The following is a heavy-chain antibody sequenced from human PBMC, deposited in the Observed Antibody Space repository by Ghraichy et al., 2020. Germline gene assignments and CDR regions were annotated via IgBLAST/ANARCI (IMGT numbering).Heavy chain of an antibody. D-gene: IGHD2-2*01. J-gene: IGHJ6*02. CDR3: ARDSLYCSSTSCYPWYYYYGMDV. V-gene: IGHV3-33*01. CDR1: GFTFSSYG. CDR2: IWYDGSNK. Sequence: GGSLRLSCAASGFTFSSYGMHWVRQAPGKGLEWVAVIWYDGSNKYYADSVKGRFTISRDNSKNTLYLQMNSLRAEDTAVYYCARDSLYCSSTSCYPWYYYYGMDVWGQGTTVTVSS.